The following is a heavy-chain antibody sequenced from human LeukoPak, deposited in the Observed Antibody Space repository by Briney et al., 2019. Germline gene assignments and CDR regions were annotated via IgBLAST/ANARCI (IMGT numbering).Heavy chain of an antibody. CDR3: AKGLGYYYDSSGGAFDI. Sequence: GGSLRLSCAASGFTLNSYLMSWVRQAPGRGLEWVANIKKDGSEENYLDSVKGRFTVSRDNAKNSLYLQMNSLRGEDTAVYYCAKGLGYYYDSSGGAFDIWGQGTMVTVSS. CDR2: IKKDGSEE. J-gene: IGHJ3*02. CDR1: GFTLNSYL. D-gene: IGHD3-22*01. V-gene: IGHV3-7*03.